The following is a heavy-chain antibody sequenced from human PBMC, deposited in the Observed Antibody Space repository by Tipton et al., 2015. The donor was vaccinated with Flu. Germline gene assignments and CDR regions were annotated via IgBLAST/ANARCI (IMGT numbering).Heavy chain of an antibody. Sequence: TLSLTCTVSGDSISTTIYYWGWVRQPPGKGLEWIGSIYYSGTTYYNPSLESRLTISLDTPKNHFSLRLSSVTAADTAVYYCATRRDYYDSSEFDYWGQGALITVSS. D-gene: IGHD3-22*01. CDR2: IYYSGTT. V-gene: IGHV4-39*07. CDR3: ATRRDYYDSSEFDY. J-gene: IGHJ4*02. CDR1: GDSISTTIYY.